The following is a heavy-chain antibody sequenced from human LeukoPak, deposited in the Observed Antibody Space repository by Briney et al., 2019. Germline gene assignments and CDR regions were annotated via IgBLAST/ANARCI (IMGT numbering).Heavy chain of an antibody. V-gene: IGHV4-34*01. J-gene: IGHJ3*02. CDR3: ARGRWFGYTNDAFDI. D-gene: IGHD3-10*01. CDR2: INHSGST. CDR1: GGSFSGYY. Sequence: PSETLSLTCAVYGGSFSGYYWSWIRQPPGKGLEWIGEINHSGSTNYNPSLKSRVTISVDTSKNQFSLKLSSVTAADTAVYYCARGRWFGYTNDAFDIWGQGTMVTVSS.